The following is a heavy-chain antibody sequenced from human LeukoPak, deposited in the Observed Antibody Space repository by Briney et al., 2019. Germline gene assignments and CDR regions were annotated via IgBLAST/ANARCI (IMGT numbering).Heavy chain of an antibody. CDR1: GGSISSYY. CDR3: ARRTVEVPAAMDV. CDR2: IYYSGST. Sequence: SETLSLTCTVSGGSISSYYWSWIRQPPGKGLEWIGYIYYSGSTNYNPSLKSRVTISVDTSKNQFSLKLSSVTAADTAVYYCARRTVEVPAAMDVWGQGTTVTVSS. J-gene: IGHJ6*02. V-gene: IGHV4-59*08. D-gene: IGHD2-2*01.